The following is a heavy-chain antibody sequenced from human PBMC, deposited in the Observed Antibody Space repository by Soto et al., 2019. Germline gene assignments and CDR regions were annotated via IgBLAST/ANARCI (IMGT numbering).Heavy chain of an antibody. Sequence: ASETLSLTCAVYGGSFSGYYWSWIRQPPGKGLEWIGEINHSGSTNYNPSLKSRVTISVDTSKNQFSLKLSSVTAADTAVCYCARAYAYYDVWSGYYITSGDWFDPWGQGTLVTVSS. CDR1: GGSFSGYY. D-gene: IGHD3-3*01. CDR3: ARAYAYYDVWSGYYITSGDWFDP. J-gene: IGHJ5*02. CDR2: INHSGST. V-gene: IGHV4-34*01.